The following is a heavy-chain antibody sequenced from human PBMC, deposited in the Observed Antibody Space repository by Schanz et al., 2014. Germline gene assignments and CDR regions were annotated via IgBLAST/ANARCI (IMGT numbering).Heavy chain of an antibody. CDR3: ARDCQNIASPATGFDS. V-gene: IGHV1-69*04. Sequence: QVPLVQSGAEMKKPGSSVRVSCKASGGPLSSYPINWVRQAPGQGLEWMGGVIPMLGITNYAERFQGRVTITADTSTAYMELSSLRSDDTALYYCARDCQNIASPATGFDSWGQGTLVTVSS. CDR1: GGPLSSYP. D-gene: IGHD6-13*01. CDR2: VIPMLGIT. J-gene: IGHJ4*02.